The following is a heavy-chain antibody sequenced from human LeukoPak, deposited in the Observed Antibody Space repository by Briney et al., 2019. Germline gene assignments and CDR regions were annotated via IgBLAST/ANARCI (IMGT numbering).Heavy chain of an antibody. CDR2: IIPIFGTA. CDR1: GGTFSSYA. Sequence: SVKVSCKASGGTFSSYAISWVRQAPGQGLEWMGGIIPIFGTAIYAQKFQGRITMTEDTSTDTAYMELSSLRSEDTAVYYCATDQDYYDSSGYYRALDYWGQGTLVTVSS. J-gene: IGHJ4*02. CDR3: ATDQDYYDSSGYYRALDY. V-gene: IGHV1-69*06. D-gene: IGHD3-22*01.